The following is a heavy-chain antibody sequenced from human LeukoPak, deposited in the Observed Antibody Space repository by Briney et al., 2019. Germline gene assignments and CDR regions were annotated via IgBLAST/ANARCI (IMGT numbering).Heavy chain of an antibody. CDR3: ARRDDHGDLSAFDI. V-gene: IGHV5-10-1*01. CDR1: GSRFTSYW. Sequence: GAPLKISCKGPGSRFTSYWISWVRQMPGKGLEWMGRIDPSDSYTNSSPSFQGHVTISADKSISTAYLQWSTLKASDTAMYYFARRDDHGDLSAFDIWGQGTMVTVSS. J-gene: IGHJ3*02. CDR2: IDPSDSYT. D-gene: IGHD4-17*01.